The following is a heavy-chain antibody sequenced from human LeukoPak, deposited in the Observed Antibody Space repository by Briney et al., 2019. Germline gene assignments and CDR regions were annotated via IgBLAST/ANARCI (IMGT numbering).Heavy chain of an antibody. Sequence: GGSLRLSCAASGFTFSGSALHWVRQASGKGLEWVGRIRSKTNSYATAYAASVKGRFTISRDDSKNTAYLQMNSLKTEDTAVYYCTRHVRGPGDDFWSSYLDYWGQGILVTVSS. CDR3: TRHVRGPGDDFWSSYLDY. D-gene: IGHD3-3*01. CDR1: GFTFSGSA. J-gene: IGHJ4*02. V-gene: IGHV3-73*01. CDR2: IRSKTNSYAT.